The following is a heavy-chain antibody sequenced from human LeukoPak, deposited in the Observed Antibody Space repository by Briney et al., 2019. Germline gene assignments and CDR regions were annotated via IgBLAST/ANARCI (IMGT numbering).Heavy chain of an antibody. CDR1: GGSFSGYY. D-gene: IGHD2-15*01. V-gene: IGHV4-34*01. J-gene: IGHJ6*02. Sequence: SETLSLTCAVSGGSFSGYYWTWIRQPPGKGLEWIGEINHSGSANYNPSLKSRVTISLDTSKNQFSLKLSSVTAADTAVYYCARIPIVVVVAAKKANYYYYYGMDVWGQGTTVTVSS. CDR3: ARIPIVVVVAAKKANYYYYYGMDV. CDR2: INHSGSA.